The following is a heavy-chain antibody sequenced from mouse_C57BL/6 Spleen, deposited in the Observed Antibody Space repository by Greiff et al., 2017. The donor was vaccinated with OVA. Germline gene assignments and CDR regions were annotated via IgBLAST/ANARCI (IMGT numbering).Heavy chain of an antibody. CDR3: ARRDSSGLDY. CDR1: GYTFTSYW. V-gene: IGHV1-64*01. Sequence: QVQLQQPGAELVKPGASVKLSCKASGYTFTSYWMHRVKQRPGQGLEWIGMIHPNSGSTNYNEKFKSKATLTVDKSSSTAYMQLSSLTSEDSAVYYCARRDSSGLDYWGQGTTLTVSS. D-gene: IGHD3-2*02. CDR2: IHPNSGST. J-gene: IGHJ2*01.